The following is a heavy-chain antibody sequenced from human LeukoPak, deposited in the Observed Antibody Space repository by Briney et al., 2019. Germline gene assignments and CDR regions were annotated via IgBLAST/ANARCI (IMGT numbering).Heavy chain of an antibody. D-gene: IGHD5-18*01. CDR2: INHSGST. Sequence: PSETLSLTCTVSGGSISSYYWSWIRQPPGKGLEWIGEINHSGSTNYNPSLKSRVTISVDTSKNQFSLKLSSVTAADTAVYYCAGYSYGASLLPFWGQGTLVTVSS. CDR3: AGYSYGASLLPF. CDR1: GGSISSYY. J-gene: IGHJ4*02. V-gene: IGHV4-34*01.